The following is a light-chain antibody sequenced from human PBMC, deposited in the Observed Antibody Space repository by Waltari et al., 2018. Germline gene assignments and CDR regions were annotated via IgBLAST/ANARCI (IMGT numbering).Light chain of an antibody. J-gene: IGLJ3*02. V-gene: IGLV4-69*01. CDR3: QTWDTDIRV. CDR1: SGHSSYA. Sequence: QLVLTQSPSASASLGASVKLTCTLSSGHSSYAIAWPQQQQDKGPRFLMKLNSDGSHSKGDGIPDRFSGSSSGTERYLTISSLQSEDEADYYCQTWDTDIRVFGGGTELTVL. CDR2: LNSDGSH.